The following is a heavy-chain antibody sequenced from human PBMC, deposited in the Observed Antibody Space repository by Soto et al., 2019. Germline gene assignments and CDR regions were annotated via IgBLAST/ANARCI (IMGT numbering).Heavy chain of an antibody. CDR1: GFTFSSYA. CDR3: AKGSGGSRSYNWFDP. V-gene: IGHV3-23*01. J-gene: IGHJ5*02. D-gene: IGHD2-15*01. Sequence: QPGGSLRLSCAASGFTFSSYAMSWVRQAPGKGLEWVSTISGSGGSTYYADFVKGRFTISRDNSKNTLYLQMNSLRADDTAVYYCAKGSGGSRSYNWFDPWGQGTLVTVSS. CDR2: ISGSGGST.